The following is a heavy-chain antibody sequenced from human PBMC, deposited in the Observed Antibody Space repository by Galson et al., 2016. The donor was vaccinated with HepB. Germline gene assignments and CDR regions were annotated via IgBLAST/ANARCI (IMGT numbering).Heavy chain of an antibody. V-gene: IGHV4-39*07. CDR2: IYSSGRT. CDR1: GDSIRSNSYF. CDR3: ARDDSGGWYGFHYGMDV. Sequence: ETLSLTCTVSGDSIRSNSYFWGWIRQSPGKGLQWAGSIYSSGRTYYNPSLKSRVTISVDTSKNQFSLKLSSVTAADTAVYYCARDDSGGWYGFHYGMDVWGQGTTVTVSS. J-gene: IGHJ6*02. D-gene: IGHD6-19*01.